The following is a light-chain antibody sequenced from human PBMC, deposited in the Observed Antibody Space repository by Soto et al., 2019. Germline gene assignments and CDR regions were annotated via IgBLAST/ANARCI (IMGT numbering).Light chain of an antibody. CDR1: QSISSY. CDR3: QQYNSYSGT. J-gene: IGKJ1*01. V-gene: IGKV1-5*01. Sequence: IKMTQCPSSLSASVGGRVTMSWRESQSISSYLNWYQQKPGKAPKLLIYDASSLESGVPSRFSGSGSGTEFTPTISSLQPDDFATYYCQQYNSYSGTFGQGTKVDI. CDR2: DAS.